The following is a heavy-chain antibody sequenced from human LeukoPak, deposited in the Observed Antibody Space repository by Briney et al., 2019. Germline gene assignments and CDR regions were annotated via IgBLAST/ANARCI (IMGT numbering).Heavy chain of an antibody. CDR1: GFTFSSYG. V-gene: IGHV3-33*01. Sequence: PGRSLRLSCAASGFTFSSYGMHWVRQAPGKGLEWVAVIWYDGSNKYYADSVKGRFTISRDNSKNTLYLQMNSLRAEDTAVYYCAREKSNGWYYFDYWGQGTLVTVSS. CDR3: AREKSNGWYYFDY. J-gene: IGHJ4*02. CDR2: IWYDGSNK. D-gene: IGHD6-19*01.